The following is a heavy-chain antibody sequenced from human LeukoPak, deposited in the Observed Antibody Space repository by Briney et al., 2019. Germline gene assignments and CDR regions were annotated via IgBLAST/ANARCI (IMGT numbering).Heavy chain of an antibody. V-gene: IGHV1-69*13. CDR1: GGTFSSYA. Sequence: SVKVSCKASGGTFSSYAISWVRQAPGQGLEWMGGIIPIFGTANYAQKFQGRVTITADESTSTAYMELSSLRSEDTAVYYCAREPGIAVAGPSPFDYWGQGTLVTVSS. J-gene: IGHJ4*02. CDR3: AREPGIAVAGPSPFDY. D-gene: IGHD6-19*01. CDR2: IIPIFGTA.